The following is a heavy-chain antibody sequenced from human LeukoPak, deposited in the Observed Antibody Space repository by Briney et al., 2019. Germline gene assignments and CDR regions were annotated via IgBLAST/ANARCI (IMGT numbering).Heavy chain of an antibody. Sequence: GGSLRLSCAASGFTFSSYAMTWVRQAPGKGLEWVSTISDSGGNTYYADSVKGRFTISRDNSKNTLYLQMNSLRAEDTAVYYCARGSDGQYYFDYWGQGTLVTVSS. J-gene: IGHJ4*02. V-gene: IGHV3-23*01. CDR2: ISDSGGNT. CDR1: GFTFSSYA. D-gene: IGHD3/OR15-3a*01. CDR3: ARGSDGQYYFDY.